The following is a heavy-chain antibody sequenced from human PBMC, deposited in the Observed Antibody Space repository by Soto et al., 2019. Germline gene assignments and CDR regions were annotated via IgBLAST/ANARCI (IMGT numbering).Heavy chain of an antibody. CDR3: AREDTAMEMAFDI. V-gene: IGHV3-21*01. CDR1: GFTFSSYS. D-gene: IGHD5-18*01. J-gene: IGHJ3*02. Sequence: GGSLRLSCAASGFTFSSYSMNWVRQAPGKGLEWVSSINSSSSYIYYADSVKGRFTISRDNAKNSLYLQMNSLRAEDTAVYYCAREDTAMEMAFDILGQGTMVTVSS. CDR2: INSSSSYI.